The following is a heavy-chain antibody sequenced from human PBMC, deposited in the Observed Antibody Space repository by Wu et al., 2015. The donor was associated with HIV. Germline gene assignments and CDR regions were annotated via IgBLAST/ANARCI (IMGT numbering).Heavy chain of an antibody. J-gene: IGHJ6*02. D-gene: IGHD5-12*01. CDR3: ARNSDSVATSLYSLGV. CDR2: INPLFGTT. Sequence: QIQLVQSGPEVEKPGASVKVSCKASGHTFSSYGISWVRQAPGQGLEWMGGINPLFGTTKHSQRFQDRVTFTTDESKRTAYMELSSLRSEDTAIYYCARNSDSVATSLYSLGVWGQGTTVTVSS. V-gene: IGHV1-69*05. CDR1: GHTFSSYG.